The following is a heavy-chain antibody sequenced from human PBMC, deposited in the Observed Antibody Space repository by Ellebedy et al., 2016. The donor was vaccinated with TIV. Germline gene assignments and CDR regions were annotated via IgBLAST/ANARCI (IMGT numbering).Heavy chain of an antibody. J-gene: IGHJ6*02. CDR2: IRYDGSNK. CDR3: AKMLFGDYGGPYYVMDV. Sequence: GESLKISCSASGFTFSSYGMHWVRQAPGKGLEWVAFIRYDGSNKYYTDPVKGRFTISRDNSKNTLYLQMNSLRAEDTAVYYCAKMLFGDYGGPYYVMDVWGQGTTVTVSS. D-gene: IGHD4-23*01. V-gene: IGHV3-30*02. CDR1: GFTFSSYG.